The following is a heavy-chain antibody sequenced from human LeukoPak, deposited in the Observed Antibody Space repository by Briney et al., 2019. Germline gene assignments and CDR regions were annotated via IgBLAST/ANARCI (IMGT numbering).Heavy chain of an antibody. CDR3: ARTVRPGVNYYYYYMDV. D-gene: IGHD6-6*01. J-gene: IGHJ6*03. CDR2: IYYSGNT. CDR1: GGSISNYY. Sequence: SETLSLTCTVSGGSISNYYWSWIRQPPGKGLEWIGYIYYSGNTNYNPSVKSRVTISVDTSKNRFPLKLSSMTAADTAVYYCARTVRPGVNYYYYYMDVWGRGTTVTVSS. V-gene: IGHV4-59*01.